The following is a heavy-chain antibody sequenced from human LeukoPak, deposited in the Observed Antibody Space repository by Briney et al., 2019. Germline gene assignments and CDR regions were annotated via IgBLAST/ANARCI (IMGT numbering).Heavy chain of an antibody. V-gene: IGHV4-39*07. Sequence: SETLSLTCTVSGGSITISNYYWAWIRQPPGKGLEWIGSTYYTGTTYYNPSLKSRVTILVDTSKNQFSLKLSSVTAADTAVYYCARDRLPDVWGKGTTVTISS. CDR1: GGSITISNYY. CDR3: ARDRLPDV. CDR2: TYYTGTT. D-gene: IGHD6-6*01. J-gene: IGHJ6*04.